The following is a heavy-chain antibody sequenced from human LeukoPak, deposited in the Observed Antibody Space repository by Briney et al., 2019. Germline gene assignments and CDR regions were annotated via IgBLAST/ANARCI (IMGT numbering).Heavy chain of an antibody. CDR1: GFTFSTYW. D-gene: IGHD6-6*01. CDR2: INQDGSVK. CDR3: ASSTYSSSPS. V-gene: IGHV3-7*01. J-gene: IGHJ5*02. Sequence: GGSLRLSCAASGFTFSTYWMIWVRQAPGRGLEWVANINQDGSVKYYVGSVEGRFTISRDNAKNSLYLQMNSLRGEDSALYYCASSTYSSSPSWGQGTLVTVSS.